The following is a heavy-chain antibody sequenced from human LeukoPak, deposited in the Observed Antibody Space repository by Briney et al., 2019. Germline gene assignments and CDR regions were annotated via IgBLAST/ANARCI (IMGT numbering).Heavy chain of an antibody. CDR1: GYTLTELS. CDR3: ATTSIVVPALTSFDP. Sequence: GASVKVSCKVSGYTLTELSMHWVRRAPGKGLEWMGGFDPEDGETIYAQKFQGRVTMTEDTSTDTAYMELSSLRSEDTAVYYCATTSIVVPALTSFDPWGQGTLVTVSS. J-gene: IGHJ5*02. CDR2: FDPEDGET. V-gene: IGHV1-24*01. D-gene: IGHD2-2*01.